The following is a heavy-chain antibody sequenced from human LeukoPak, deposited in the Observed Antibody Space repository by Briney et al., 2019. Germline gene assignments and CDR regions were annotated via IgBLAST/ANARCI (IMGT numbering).Heavy chain of an antibody. V-gene: IGHV3-21*01. D-gene: IGHD3-10*01. Sequence: GGSLRLSCAASGFTFSSYSMNWVRQAPGKGLEWVSSISSSSSYIYYADSMKGRFTISRDNAKNSLYLQMNSLRAEDTAVYYCARGAGLLWFGELLAPSWFDPWGQGTLVTVSS. CDR3: ARGAGLLWFGELLAPSWFDP. CDR1: GFTFSSYS. CDR2: ISSSSSYI. J-gene: IGHJ5*02.